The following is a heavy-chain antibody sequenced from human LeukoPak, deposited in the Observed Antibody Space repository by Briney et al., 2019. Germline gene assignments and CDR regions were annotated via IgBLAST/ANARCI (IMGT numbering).Heavy chain of an antibody. CDR3: ANRGGNPKGSFDY. D-gene: IGHD4-23*01. J-gene: IGHJ4*02. CDR1: GFTFSNYA. CDR2: ISGSGGST. V-gene: IGHV3-23*01. Sequence: GGSLRLSSAASGFTFSNYAMSWVRQAPGKGLEWVSAISGSGGSTDYADSVKGRFTISRDNSKNTLFLQMNSLRAEDTAVYYCANRGGNPKGSFDYWGQGTLVTVSS.